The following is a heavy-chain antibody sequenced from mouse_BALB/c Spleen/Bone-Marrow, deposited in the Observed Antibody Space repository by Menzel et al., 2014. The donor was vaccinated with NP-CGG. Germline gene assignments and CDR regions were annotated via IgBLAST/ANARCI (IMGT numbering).Heavy chain of an antibody. CDR3: ARSVIGAMDY. CDR2: ISYSGVT. J-gene: IGHJ4*01. D-gene: IGHD1-1*01. V-gene: IGHV3-2*02. CDR1: GYSITSNYA. Sequence: EVKLVESGPGLAKPSQSLSLTCTVTGYSITSNYAWNWIRQFPGNKLEWMGYISYSGVTSYSPYLKSRISITRDTSKNQFFLQLTSVTTEDTATYYCARSVIGAMDYWGQGTSVTVSS.